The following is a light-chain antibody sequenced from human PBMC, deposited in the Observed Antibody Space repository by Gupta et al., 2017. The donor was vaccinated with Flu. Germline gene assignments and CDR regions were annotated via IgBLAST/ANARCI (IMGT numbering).Light chain of an antibody. Sequence: QSALPQPASVSGSPGPSITISCTGTSRDVGGYNYVSWYHQHPGKAPKLMIYEVSNRSSGVSNRFSGSKSGNTASLTISGLQAEDEADYYCVSDTSSSNRVFGTGTKVTVL. V-gene: IGLV2-14*01. J-gene: IGLJ1*01. CDR3: VSDTSSSNRV. CDR2: EVS. CDR1: SRDVGGYNY.